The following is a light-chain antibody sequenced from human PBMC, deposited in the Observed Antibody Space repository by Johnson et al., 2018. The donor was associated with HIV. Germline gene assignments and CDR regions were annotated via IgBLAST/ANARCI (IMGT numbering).Light chain of an antibody. CDR2: KNN. V-gene: IGLV1-51*02. CDR3: GTWDSSLSAGV. CDR1: SSTFGNSY. J-gene: IGLJ1*01. Sequence: QSVLTQPPSVSAAPGQRVTISCSGTSSTFGNSYISWYQLLPGSPPKLLIFKNNERPSGIPDRFSGSKSGTSATLGITGLQPGDEADYYCGTWDSSLSAGVFGTGTKVTVL.